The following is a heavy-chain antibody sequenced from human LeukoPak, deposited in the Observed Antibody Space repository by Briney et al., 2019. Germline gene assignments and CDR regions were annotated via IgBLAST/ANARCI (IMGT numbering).Heavy chain of an antibody. V-gene: IGHV4-34*01. CDR3: AREVPAGECSSTSCYSRLGWFDP. Sequence: SETLSLTCAVYGGSFSGYYWSWIRQPPGKGLEWIGEINHSESTNYNPSLKSRVTISVDTSKNQFSLKLSSVTAADTAVYYCAREVPAGECSSTSCYSRLGWFDPWGQGTLVTVSS. CDR2: INHSEST. D-gene: IGHD2-2*01. CDR1: GGSFSGYY. J-gene: IGHJ5*02.